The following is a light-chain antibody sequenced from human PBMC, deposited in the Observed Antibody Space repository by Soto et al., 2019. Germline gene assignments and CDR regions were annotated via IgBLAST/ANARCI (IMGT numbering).Light chain of an antibody. J-gene: IGLJ2*01. CDR2: GNN. Sequence: QSVLTQPPSVSGAPGQRVTISCTGSSSDIGAGYDVHWYQQLPGTAPRLLMYGNNNRPSGVPDRFSGSKSGTSASLAITGLQAEDEADYYCQSYDRSLSVVFGGGTKVTVL. CDR1: SSDIGAGYD. V-gene: IGLV1-40*01. CDR3: QSYDRSLSVV.